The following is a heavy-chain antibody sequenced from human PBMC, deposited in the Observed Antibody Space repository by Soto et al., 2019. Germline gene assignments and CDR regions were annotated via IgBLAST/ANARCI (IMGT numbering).Heavy chain of an antibody. Sequence: PXGSLRLSCAASGFTFSSYGMHWVRHAPGKGLEWVAVIWYDGSNKYYADSVKGRFTISRDNSKNTLYLQMNSLRAEDTAVYYRARDQRSGGDCSWLSDAWGQGTLVTVSS. CDR3: ARDQRSGGDCSWLSDA. V-gene: IGHV3-33*01. CDR1: GFTFSSYG. J-gene: IGHJ5*02. CDR2: IWYDGSNK. D-gene: IGHD2-21*02.